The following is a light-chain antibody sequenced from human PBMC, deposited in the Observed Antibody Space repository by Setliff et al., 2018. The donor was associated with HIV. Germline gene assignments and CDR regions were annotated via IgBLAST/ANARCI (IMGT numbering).Light chain of an antibody. CDR3: QVWDSSSDHPCV. J-gene: IGLJ1*01. CDR2: YDS. V-gene: IGLV3-21*04. CDR1: NIGSKS. Sequence: ELTQPPSVSVAPGKTARITCGGNNIGSKSVHWYQQKPGQAPVLVISYDSDRPSGIPERFSGSNSGNTATLTISRVEAGDEADYYCQVWDSSSDHPCVFGTGTKV.